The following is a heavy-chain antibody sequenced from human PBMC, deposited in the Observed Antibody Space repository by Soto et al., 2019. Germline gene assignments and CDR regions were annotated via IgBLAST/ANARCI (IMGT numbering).Heavy chain of an antibody. CDR3: GREGPKGYIPYYLEA. Sequence: PGGSLRLSCSASGFSISNFGMIWVRQAPGRGLEWISFISRSHSDIYYADSVKGRFTISRDNAKNSMFLQMNSLRDEDRAVYYCGREGPKGYIPYYLEAGGGGVPVTVS. CDR2: ISRSHSDI. CDR1: GFSISNFG. D-gene: IGHD1-26*01. J-gene: IGHJ4*02. V-gene: IGHV3-21*05.